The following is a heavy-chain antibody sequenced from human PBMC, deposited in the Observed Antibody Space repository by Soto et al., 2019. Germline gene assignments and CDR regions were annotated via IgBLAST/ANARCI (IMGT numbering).Heavy chain of an antibody. CDR1: GGSISSITYY. Sequence: QLQLQEAGPGLVKPSETLSLTCTVSGGSISSITYYWGWVRQPPGEGPEWIASIYYGGSTHYNSSLESRVTISIDTSKNQFSLKLSSVTAADTAVYYCARHGYCCSGPRGWFDPWGQGILVTVSS. J-gene: IGHJ5*02. CDR2: IYYGGST. V-gene: IGHV4-39*01. D-gene: IGHD3-10*01. CDR3: ARHGYCCSGPRGWFDP.